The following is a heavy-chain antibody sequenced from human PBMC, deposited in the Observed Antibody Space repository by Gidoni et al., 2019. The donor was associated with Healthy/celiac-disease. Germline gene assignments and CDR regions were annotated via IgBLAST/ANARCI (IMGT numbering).Heavy chain of an antibody. V-gene: IGHV4-34*01. CDR3: ARGTDYDFWSGYYRYYGMDV. D-gene: IGHD3-3*01. Sequence: QVQLQQWGAGLLKPSETLSLTCAVYGGSFSGYYWSWIRQPPGKGLEWIGEINHSGSTNYTPSLKSRVTISVDTSKNQFSLKLSSVTAADTAVYYCARGTDYDFWSGYYRYYGMDVWGQGTTVTVSS. CDR2: INHSGST. CDR1: GGSFSGYY. J-gene: IGHJ6*02.